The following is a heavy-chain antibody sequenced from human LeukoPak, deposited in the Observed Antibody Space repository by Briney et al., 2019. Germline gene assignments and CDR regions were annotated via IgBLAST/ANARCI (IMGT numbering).Heavy chain of an antibody. J-gene: IGHJ4*02. CDR2: TYSSGST. CDR1: GGSISGANYC. CDR3: ARYYGSGSYYIDY. Sequence: SETLSLTCTVSGGSISGANYCWTWIRQPAGKRLEWIGRTYSSGSTNYNPSLKSRVTISLDTSKNQFSLKLSSVTAADTAVYYCARYYGSGSYYIDYWGQGTLVTVSS. D-gene: IGHD3-10*01. V-gene: IGHV4-61*10.